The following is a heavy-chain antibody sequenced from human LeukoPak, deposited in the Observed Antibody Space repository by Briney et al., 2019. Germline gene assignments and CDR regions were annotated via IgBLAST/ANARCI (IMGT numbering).Heavy chain of an antibody. CDR1: GYSFTSYW. Sequence: GESLKISCKGSGYSFTSYWIGWVRQMPGKGLEWMGIINPGDSDTRYSPSFQGQVTISADKSISTAYLQWSSPKASDTAMYYCARRKGGYNTGNWFDPWGQGTLVTVSS. V-gene: IGHV5-51*01. D-gene: IGHD5-24*01. CDR2: INPGDSDT. CDR3: ARRKGGYNTGNWFDP. J-gene: IGHJ5*02.